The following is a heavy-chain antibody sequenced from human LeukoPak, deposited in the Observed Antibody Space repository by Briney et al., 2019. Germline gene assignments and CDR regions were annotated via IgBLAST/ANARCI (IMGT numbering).Heavy chain of an antibody. V-gene: IGHV1-69*13. CDR1: GGTFRTFA. CDR3: ARDSDSGSYYNAFDI. J-gene: IGHJ3*02. Sequence: ASVKVSCKASGGTFRTFAISWVRQAPGQGLEWMGGIIPIFGTANYAQKFQGRVTITADESTSTAYMELSSLRSEDTAVYYCARDSDSGSYYNAFDIWGQGTMVTVSS. D-gene: IGHD1-26*01. CDR2: IIPIFGTA.